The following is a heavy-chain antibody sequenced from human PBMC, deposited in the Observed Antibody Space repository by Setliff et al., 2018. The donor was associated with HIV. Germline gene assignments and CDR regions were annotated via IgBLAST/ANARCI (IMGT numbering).Heavy chain of an antibody. J-gene: IGHJ5*02. D-gene: IGHD2-21*02. CDR3: ARGRHWYIVVVTANWFDP. Sequence: PSETLSLTCTVSGGSISSGDYYWSWIRQPPGKGLEWIGYIYYSGSTYYNPSLKSRVTISVDTSKNQFSLKLSSVTAADTAVYYCARGRHWYIVVVTANWFDPWGQGTLVTVSS. CDR1: GGSISSGDYY. V-gene: IGHV4-30-4*08. CDR2: IYYSGST.